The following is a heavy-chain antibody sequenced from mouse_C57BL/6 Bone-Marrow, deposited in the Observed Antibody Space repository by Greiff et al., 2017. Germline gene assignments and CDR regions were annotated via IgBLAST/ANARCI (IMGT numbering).Heavy chain of an antibody. D-gene: IGHD2-14*01. V-gene: IGHV1-64*01. CDR2: FHPNSGST. Sequence: QVQLQQPGAELVKPGASVKLSCKASGYTFTSYWMHWVKQRPGQGLEWIGMFHPNSGSTNYNEKFKSKATLTVDKSSSTAYMQLSSLTSEDSAVYYCARDRLGYAMDYWGQGTSVTVSS. CDR1: GYTFTSYW. CDR3: ARDRLGYAMDY. J-gene: IGHJ4*01.